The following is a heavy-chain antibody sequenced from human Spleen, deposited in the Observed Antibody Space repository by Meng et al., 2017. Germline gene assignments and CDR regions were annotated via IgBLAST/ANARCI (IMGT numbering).Heavy chain of an antibody. Sequence: GGSLRLSCAASGFAFSSYWTSWVRQAPGKGLEWVANIKQDGSEKYSVDSVKGRFSISRDNAKNSLYLQMNSLRVEDTAVYYCATYRSTSGDCDYWGQGTLVTVSS. J-gene: IGHJ4*02. V-gene: IGHV3-7*01. CDR1: GFAFSSYW. D-gene: IGHD2-21*01. CDR3: ATYRSTSGDCDY. CDR2: IKQDGSEK.